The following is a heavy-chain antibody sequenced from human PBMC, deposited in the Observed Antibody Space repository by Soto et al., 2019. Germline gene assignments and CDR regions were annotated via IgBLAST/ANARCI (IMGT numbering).Heavy chain of an antibody. CDR2: IKSKTDGGTT. J-gene: IGHJ4*02. D-gene: IGHD6-6*01. CDR1: GFTFSNAW. CDR3: TTETAAARPFYY. V-gene: IGHV3-15*01. Sequence: PGGSLRLSCAASGFTFSNAWMSWVRQAPGKGVEWVGRIKSKTDGGTTDYAAPVKGRFTISRDDSKNTLYLQMNSLKTEDTAVYYCTTETAAARPFYYWGQGTLVTVSS.